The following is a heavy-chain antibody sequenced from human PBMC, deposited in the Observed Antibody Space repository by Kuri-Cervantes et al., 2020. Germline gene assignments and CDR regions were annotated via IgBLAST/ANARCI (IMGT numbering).Heavy chain of an antibody. Sequence: GGSLRLSCAASGFIFSNHAMHWVRQAPGKGPEWVAVISHDGSYKAYADSVKGRFTISRDNSKNTLYLQMNSLRAEDTAVYFCARTIMGATFDYRGQGTLVTVSS. V-gene: IGHV3-30*07. CDR1: GFIFSNHA. J-gene: IGHJ4*02. CDR2: ISHDGSYK. CDR3: ARTIMGATFDY. D-gene: IGHD1-26*01.